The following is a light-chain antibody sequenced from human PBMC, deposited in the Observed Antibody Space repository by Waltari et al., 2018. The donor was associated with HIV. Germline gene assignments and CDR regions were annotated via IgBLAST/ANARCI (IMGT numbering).Light chain of an antibody. V-gene: IGLV2-11*01. CDR2: DFS. CDR3: CSHAGNLIFA. CDR1: SSYVDTF. Sequence: QSALTQPHSVSGSPGQSLTISCTGTSSYVDTFVSWYQHHPGKAPKVILYDFSKRPSGVPDRFSGSKSGNTAFLTISGLQAEDEADYHCCSHAGNLIFAFGTGTKVTVL. J-gene: IGLJ1*01.